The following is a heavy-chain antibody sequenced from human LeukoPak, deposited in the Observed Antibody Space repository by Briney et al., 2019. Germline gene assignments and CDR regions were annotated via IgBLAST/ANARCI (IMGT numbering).Heavy chain of an antibody. CDR3: AREEGSTSALDY. D-gene: IGHD2-2*01. J-gene: IGHJ4*02. CDR2: IYHSGST. V-gene: IGHV4-59*12. CDR1: GGSISSYY. Sequence: SETLSLTCTVSGGSISSYYWSWIRQPPGKGLEWIGYIYHSGSTYYNPSLKSRVTISVDRSKNQFSLKLSSVTAADTAVYYCAREEGSTSALDYWGQGTLVTVSS.